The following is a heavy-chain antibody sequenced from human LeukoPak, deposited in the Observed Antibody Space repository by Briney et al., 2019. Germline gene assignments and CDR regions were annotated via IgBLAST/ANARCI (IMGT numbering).Heavy chain of an antibody. Sequence: SETLSLTCSVSGGSIRSTTYYWGWIRQPPGKGLEWIGSIYYSGSTYYNPSLKSRVTISVDTSKNQFSLKLSSVTAADTAVYYCAKGPIVVVTAGAFDIWGQGTMVTVSS. D-gene: IGHD2-21*02. V-gene: IGHV4-39*01. CDR2: IYYSGST. CDR1: GGSIRSTTYY. J-gene: IGHJ3*02. CDR3: AKGPIVVVTAGAFDI.